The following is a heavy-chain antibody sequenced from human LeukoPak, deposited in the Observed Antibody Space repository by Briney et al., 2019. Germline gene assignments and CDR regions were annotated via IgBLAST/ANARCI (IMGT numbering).Heavy chain of an antibody. Sequence: PSETLSLTCTVSGGSISSYYWSWIRQPPGKGLEWIGSIYHSGSTYYNPSLKSRVTISVDTSKNQFSLKLSSVTAADTAVYYCARVGSGSPNWFDPWGQGTLVTVSS. CDR2: IYHSGST. D-gene: IGHD3-10*01. V-gene: IGHV4-38-2*02. J-gene: IGHJ5*02. CDR3: ARVGSGSPNWFDP. CDR1: GGSISSYY.